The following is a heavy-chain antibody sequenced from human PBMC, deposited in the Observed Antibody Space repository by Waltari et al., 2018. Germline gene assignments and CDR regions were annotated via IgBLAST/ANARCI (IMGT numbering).Heavy chain of an antibody. Sequence: QVQLQQWGAGLLKPPETLSLTCAVYGGSFRDYSWSWVRQPPGKGLEWIGEINPSGVTNYNPSLKSRVTISADTSKNQFSLRLSSVTAADTAVYYCVRAFMVTTFSALRYHDYYGMDVWGQGTAVTVSS. J-gene: IGHJ6*02. V-gene: IGHV4-34*01. CDR3: VRAFMVTTFSALRYHDYYGMDV. CDR2: INPSGVT. D-gene: IGHD4-17*01. CDR1: GGSFRDYS.